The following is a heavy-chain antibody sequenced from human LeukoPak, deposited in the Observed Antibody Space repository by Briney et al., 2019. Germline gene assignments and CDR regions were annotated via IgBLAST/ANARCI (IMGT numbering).Heavy chain of an antibody. V-gene: IGHV3-33*08. CDR3: ARAYSRESGYDFVFEN. D-gene: IGHD5-12*01. Sequence: QPGGSLRLSCAASGFTFSTYAMSWVCQAPGKGLEWVAVIRYDGSTKYYADSVKGRFTISRDNSKNTVYLEMNSLRAEDTAVYYCARAYSRESGYDFVFENWGQGTLVSVSS. J-gene: IGHJ4*02. CDR1: GFTFSTYA. CDR2: IRYDGSTK.